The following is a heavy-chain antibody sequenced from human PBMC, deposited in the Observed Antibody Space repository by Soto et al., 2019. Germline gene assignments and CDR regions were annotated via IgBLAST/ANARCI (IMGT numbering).Heavy chain of an antibody. CDR3: ARDQLYYNDISGRPLNAFDV. D-gene: IGHD3-22*01. V-gene: IGHV3-48*01. CDR2: IGISSNIK. Sequence: GGSLSLSCAASGFTFRNYGMNWVRQAPGKGLEWVSYIGISSNIKYYADSVKGRFTISRDNAKNSLYLQMNSLRAEDTAVYYCARDQLYYNDISGRPLNAFDVWGQGTMVTVSS. J-gene: IGHJ3*01. CDR1: GFTFRNYG.